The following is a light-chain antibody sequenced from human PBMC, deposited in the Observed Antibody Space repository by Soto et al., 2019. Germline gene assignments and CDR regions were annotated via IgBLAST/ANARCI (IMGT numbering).Light chain of an antibody. CDR3: QQSFSTPRT. CDR1: QTINTY. Sequence: DIQMTQSPSSLSASVGDRVTISCRARQTINTYVNWYLQKPWKAPKLLIYAASSLHSGVPSRFSGSGSGTYFTLTISSLQPEDFATYYCQQSFSTPRTFGQGTKVEIK. J-gene: IGKJ1*01. V-gene: IGKV1-39*01. CDR2: AAS.